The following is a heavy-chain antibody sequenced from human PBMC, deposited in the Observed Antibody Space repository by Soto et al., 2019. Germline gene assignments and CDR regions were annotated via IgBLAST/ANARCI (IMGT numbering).Heavy chain of an antibody. CDR1: GGSISSYY. J-gene: IGHJ6*02. Sequence: SETLSLTCTVSGGSISSYYWSWIRQPPGKGLEWIGYIYYSGSTNYNLSLKSRVTISVDTSKNQFSLKLSSVTAADTAVYYCARVAGAGTTRFVYYYYGMDVWGQGTTVTVSS. V-gene: IGHV4-59*01. CDR3: ARVAGAGTTRFVYYYYGMDV. CDR2: IYYSGST. D-gene: IGHD1-7*01.